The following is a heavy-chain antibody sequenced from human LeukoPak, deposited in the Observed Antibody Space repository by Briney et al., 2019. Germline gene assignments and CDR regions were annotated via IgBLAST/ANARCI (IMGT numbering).Heavy chain of an antibody. CDR3: ARSYCSGGSCGGAGFDY. J-gene: IGHJ4*02. CDR2: INPSGGST. D-gene: IGHD2-15*01. V-gene: IGHV1-46*01. Sequence: ASVKVSCKASGYTFTSYYMHWVRQASGQGLEWMGIINPSGGSTSYAQKFQGRVTMTRDMSTSTVYMELSSLRSEDTAVYYCARSYCSGGSCGGAGFDYWGQGTLVTVSS. CDR1: GYTFTSYY.